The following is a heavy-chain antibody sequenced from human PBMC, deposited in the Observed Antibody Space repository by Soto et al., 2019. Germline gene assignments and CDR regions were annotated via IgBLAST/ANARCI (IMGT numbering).Heavy chain of an antibody. CDR2: MNPNSGNT. CDR1: GYTFTSYD. Sequence: ASMEVSCKASGYTFTSYDFNWVRQATGQGLEWMGWMNPNSGNTGYAQKFQGRVTMTRNTSISTAYMELSSLRSEDTAVYYCARGRGGTHSDYYSSYMDVWGKGTTLTISS. V-gene: IGHV1-8*01. J-gene: IGHJ6*03. D-gene: IGHD3-10*01. CDR3: ARGRGGTHSDYYSSYMDV.